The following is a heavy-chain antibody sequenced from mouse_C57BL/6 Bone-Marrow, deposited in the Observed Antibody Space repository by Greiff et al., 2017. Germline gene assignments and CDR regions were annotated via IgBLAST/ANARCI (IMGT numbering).Heavy chain of an antibody. J-gene: IGHJ4*01. CDR1: GFNIKNTY. V-gene: IGHV14-3*01. D-gene: IGHD2-4*01. CDR2: IDPANGNT. CDR3: ARGIYYDYDEGYYAMDY. Sequence: VQLQQSVAELVRPGASVKLSCTASGFNIKNTYMHWVKQRPEQGLEWIGRIDPANGNTKYAPKFQGKATITADTSSNTAYLQLSSLTSEDTAIYYCARGIYYDYDEGYYAMDYWGQGTSVTVSS.